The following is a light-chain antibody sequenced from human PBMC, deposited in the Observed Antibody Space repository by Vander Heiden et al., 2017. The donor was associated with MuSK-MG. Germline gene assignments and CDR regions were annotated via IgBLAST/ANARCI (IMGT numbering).Light chain of an antibody. V-gene: IGKV1-NL1*01. Sequence: DIQMTQSPSSLSASVGERVTITCRASQDISDFLVWYQQKPGKVPKVLLYKASRLETGVPSRFSGSGFGTDFTLTISSLQPEDSATYYCQQFDSTPRTFGQGTKLEIK. J-gene: IGKJ2*01. CDR2: KAS. CDR3: QQFDSTPRT. CDR1: QDISDF.